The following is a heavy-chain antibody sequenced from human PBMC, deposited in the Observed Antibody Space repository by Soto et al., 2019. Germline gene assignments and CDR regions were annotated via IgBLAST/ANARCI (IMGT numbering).Heavy chain of an antibody. D-gene: IGHD3-10*02. J-gene: IGHJ4*02. CDR2: IHHSGST. Sequence: TSETLSLTCTVSGGSISSGGYYWSWIRQHPGKGLEWIGLIHHSGSTYYNPSLKSPITMSVDTSKNQFSLKVTSVTAADTAVYYCVRRVPMFNYFDYWGQGALVTVSS. V-gene: IGHV4-31*01. CDR1: GGSISSGGYY. CDR3: VRRVPMFNYFDY.